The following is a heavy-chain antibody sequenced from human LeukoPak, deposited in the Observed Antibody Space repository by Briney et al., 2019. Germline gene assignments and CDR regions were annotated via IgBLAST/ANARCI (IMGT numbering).Heavy chain of an antibody. D-gene: IGHD6-19*01. CDR1: GYTFTGYY. CDR3: ARVVVAGTFLVAFDI. Sequence: ASVKVSCKASGYTFTGYYMHWVRQAPGQGLEWMGWINPNSGGTNYAQKFQGRVTMTRDTSISTAYMELSRPRSDDTAVYYCARVVVAGTFLVAFDIWGQGTMVTVSS. J-gene: IGHJ3*02. V-gene: IGHV1-2*02. CDR2: INPNSGGT.